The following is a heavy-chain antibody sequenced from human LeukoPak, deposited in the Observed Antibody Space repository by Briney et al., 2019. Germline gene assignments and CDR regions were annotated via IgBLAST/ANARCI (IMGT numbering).Heavy chain of an antibody. D-gene: IGHD5-18*01. Sequence: GGSLRLSCAASGFTFSSYAMSWVRQAPGKGLEWVSAISGSGGSTYYADSMKGRFTISRDNSKNTLYLQMNSLRAEDTAVYYCARERGYSYGYSDYWGQGTLVTVSS. CDR3: ARERGYSYGYSDY. CDR2: ISGSGGST. V-gene: IGHV3-23*01. J-gene: IGHJ4*02. CDR1: GFTFSSYA.